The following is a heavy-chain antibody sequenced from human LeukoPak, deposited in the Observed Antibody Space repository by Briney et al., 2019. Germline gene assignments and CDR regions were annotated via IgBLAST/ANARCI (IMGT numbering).Heavy chain of an antibody. V-gene: IGHV4-34*01. CDR3: AAYGRYYYDSSGYKRKHFDY. D-gene: IGHD3-22*01. J-gene: IGHJ4*02. CDR1: GGSISSYY. Sequence: PSETLSLTCTVSGGSISSYYWSWIRQPPGKGLEWIGEINHSGSTNYNPSLKSRVTISVDTSKNQFSLKLSSVTAADTAVYYCAAYGRYYYDSSGYKRKHFDYWGQGTLVTVSS. CDR2: INHSGST.